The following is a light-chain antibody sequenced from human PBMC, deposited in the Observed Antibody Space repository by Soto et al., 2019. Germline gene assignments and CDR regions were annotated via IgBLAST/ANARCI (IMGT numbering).Light chain of an antibody. CDR3: SPYTSSSTYV. J-gene: IGLJ1*01. Sequence: QSVLTQPASVSGSPGQSITISCTGTSSDVGGYNYVSWYQQHPGKAPKLMIYDVSNRPSGVSNRFSGSKSGNTASLTISGLQAEYEADYYCSPYTSSSTYVFGTGTKVTVL. CDR2: DVS. V-gene: IGLV2-14*01. CDR1: SSDVGGYNY.